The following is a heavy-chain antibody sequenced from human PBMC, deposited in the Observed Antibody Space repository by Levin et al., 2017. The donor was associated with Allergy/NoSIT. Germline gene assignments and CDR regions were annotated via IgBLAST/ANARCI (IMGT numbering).Heavy chain of an antibody. V-gene: IGHV3-30*18. D-gene: IGHD6-19*01. Sequence: GGSLRLSCAASGFTFSSYGMHWVRQAPGKGLEWVAVISYDGSNKYYADSVKGRFTISRDNSKNTLYLQMNSLRAEDTAVYYCAKEGKGSGWFTPYYYYYGMDVWGQGTTVTVSS. J-gene: IGHJ6*02. CDR2: ISYDGSNK. CDR3: AKEGKGSGWFTPYYYYYGMDV. CDR1: GFTFSSYG.